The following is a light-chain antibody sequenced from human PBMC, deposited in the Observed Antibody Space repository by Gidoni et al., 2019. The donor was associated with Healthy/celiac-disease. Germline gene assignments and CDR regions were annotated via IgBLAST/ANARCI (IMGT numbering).Light chain of an antibody. CDR3: NSYTNSSTQVV. Sequence: QSALTQPAYVSGSPGQSITISCPGTSRDVGGYTYVAWYQQHPGKAPKLMIYDVRNRPTGVSNRCSGSKSCNTASLTISGLQAEYEADYYCNSYTNSSTQVVFGGGTKRTVL. CDR1: SRDVGGYTY. CDR2: DVR. J-gene: IGLJ2*01. V-gene: IGLV2-14*01.